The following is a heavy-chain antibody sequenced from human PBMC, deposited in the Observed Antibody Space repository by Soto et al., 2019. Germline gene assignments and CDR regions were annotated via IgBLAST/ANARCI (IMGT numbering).Heavy chain of an antibody. Sequence: QVQLVQSGAEVKKPGSSVKVSCKASGGTFSSYTISWVRQAPGQGLEWMGRIIPSLGIANYAQKFQGRVTITADKSTSTAYMELSSLRSEDTDVYYCAREGRYFDWLLSQFDYWGQGTLVTVSS. D-gene: IGHD3-9*01. J-gene: IGHJ4*02. CDR1: GGTFSSYT. V-gene: IGHV1-69*08. CDR2: IIPSLGIA. CDR3: AREGRYFDWLLSQFDY.